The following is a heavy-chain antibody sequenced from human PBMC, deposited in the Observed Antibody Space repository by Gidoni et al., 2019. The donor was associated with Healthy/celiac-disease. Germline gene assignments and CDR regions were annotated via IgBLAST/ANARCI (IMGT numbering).Heavy chain of an antibody. CDR2: IWCYGSNK. J-gene: IGHJ5*02. CDR1: GFTFGSYG. CDR3: ARGPRGRDCSSTSCYSNWFDP. V-gene: IGHV3-33*01. D-gene: IGHD2-2*01. Sequence: QVQLVESGGGVVQPGRSLRLSCAASGFTFGSYGLHWVRRAPGKGLEWVAVIWCYGSNKYYADSVKGRFTISRDNSKNTLYLQMNSLRAEDTAVYYCARGPRGRDCSSTSCYSNWFDPWGQGTLVTVSS.